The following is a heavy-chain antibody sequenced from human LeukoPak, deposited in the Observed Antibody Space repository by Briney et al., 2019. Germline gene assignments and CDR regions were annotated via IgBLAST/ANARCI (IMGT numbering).Heavy chain of an antibody. CDR2: FDPEDGET. J-gene: IGHJ4*02. CDR3: ATDKFSEYYFDY. V-gene: IGHV1-24*01. CDR1: GYTLTELS. Sequence: ASVKVSCKVSGYTLTELSMHWVRQAPGKGLEWVGGFDPEDGETIYAQKFQGRVTMTEDTSTDTAYMELSSLRSEDTAVYYCATDKFSEYYFDYWGQGTLVTVSS.